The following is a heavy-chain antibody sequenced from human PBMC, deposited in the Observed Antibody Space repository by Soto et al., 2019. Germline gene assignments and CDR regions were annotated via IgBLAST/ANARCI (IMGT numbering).Heavy chain of an antibody. CDR2: IYHSGST. J-gene: IGHJ4*02. D-gene: IGHD4-17*01. Sequence: SEALSVTCAVSSGSISRSNWWSWVRQPPGKGLEWIGEIYHSGSTNYNPSLKSRVTISVDKSKNQFSLKLSSVTAADTAVYYCARGSSAYGDYRFFDYWGQGTLVTVSS. CDR3: ARGSSAYGDYRFFDY. V-gene: IGHV4-4*02. CDR1: SGSISRSNW.